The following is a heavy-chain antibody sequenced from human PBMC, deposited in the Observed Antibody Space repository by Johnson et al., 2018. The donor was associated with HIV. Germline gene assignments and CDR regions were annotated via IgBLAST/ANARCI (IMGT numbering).Heavy chain of an antibody. CDR2: ISGSGGST. V-gene: IGHV3-23*04. J-gene: IGHJ3*02. D-gene: IGHD3-22*01. CDR3: ARQQYYDSSGQGGGLDI. CDR1: GFTFSNYD. Sequence: VQLVESGGGLVKPGGSLRLSCAASGFTFSNYDMGWVRQAPRKGLEWVSVISGSGGSTYYADSVKGRFTISRDNAKNSLYMEMKNLRAEDTALYYCARQQYYDSSGQGGGLDIWGQGTMVTVSS.